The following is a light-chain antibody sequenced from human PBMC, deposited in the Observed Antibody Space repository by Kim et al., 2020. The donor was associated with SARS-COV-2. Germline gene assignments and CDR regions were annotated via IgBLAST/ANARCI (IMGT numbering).Light chain of an antibody. CDR3: SSYAGSDNYV. J-gene: IGLJ1*01. Sequence: QSALTQPPSASGSPGQSVTISCTGTSSDVCFYRHVSWYQQYPGKAPKLMIYEVNKRPSGVPDRFSGSKSGNTASLTVSGLQAEDEADYYCSSYAGSDNYVFGTGTKVTVL. V-gene: IGLV2-8*01. CDR1: SSDVCFYRH. CDR2: EVN.